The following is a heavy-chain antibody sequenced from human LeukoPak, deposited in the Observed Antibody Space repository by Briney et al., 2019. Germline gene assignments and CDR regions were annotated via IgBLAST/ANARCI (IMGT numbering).Heavy chain of an antibody. CDR2: IHNSGST. CDR1: SDSLSSYY. V-gene: IGHV4-59*01. Sequence: SETLSLTCTVASDSLSSYYWSWIRQPPGKGLEWIGFIHNSGSTNYNPPLKSRLAMSLDTSKNQFSLKMSSVTAADTAVYFCARGGPPGYYYDYYMDVWGKGTTVTISS. J-gene: IGHJ6*03. CDR3: ARGGPPGYYYDYYMDV.